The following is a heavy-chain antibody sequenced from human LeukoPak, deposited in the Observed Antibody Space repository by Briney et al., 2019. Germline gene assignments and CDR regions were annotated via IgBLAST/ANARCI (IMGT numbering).Heavy chain of an antibody. Sequence: SETLSLTCAVYGGSFSAYYWSWIRQPPGKGLEGIGEINHSGSTNYNPSLKSRVTISVDTSKNQFSLNLNSVTAADTAVYYCAGGLGDYSSSFGLDPWGQGTLVTVSS. J-gene: IGHJ5*02. CDR3: AGGLGDYSSSFGLDP. CDR2: INHSGST. CDR1: GGSFSAYY. V-gene: IGHV4-34*01. D-gene: IGHD6-6*01.